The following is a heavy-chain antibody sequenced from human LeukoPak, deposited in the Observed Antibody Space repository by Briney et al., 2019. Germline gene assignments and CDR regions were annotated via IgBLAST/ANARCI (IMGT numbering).Heavy chain of an antibody. J-gene: IGHJ6*03. V-gene: IGHV1-18*01. CDR2: ISAYNGNT. CDR1: GYTFTSYG. CDR3: ARVTDYYDSSGYPPGYYYYMDV. D-gene: IGHD3-22*01. Sequence: GASVKVSCKASGYTFTSYGISWVRQAPGQGLEWMGWISAYNGNTNYAQKLQGRVTMTTDTSTSTAYMELRSLRSDDTAVYYCARVTDYYDSSGYPPGYYYYMDVWGKGTTVTISS.